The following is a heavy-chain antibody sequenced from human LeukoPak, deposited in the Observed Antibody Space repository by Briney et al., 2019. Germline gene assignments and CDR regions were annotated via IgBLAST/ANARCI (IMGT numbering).Heavy chain of an antibody. Sequence: GGSLILSCAASGFTFSSYGMHWVSQAPGKGLEWVAFIRYDGSDKYYTDSVKGRFTISRDNSKNTLYLQMNSLRAEDTAVYYCAKDESSRIAADNYWGQGTLVTVSS. V-gene: IGHV3-30*02. D-gene: IGHD6-25*01. J-gene: IGHJ4*02. CDR2: IRYDGSDK. CDR3: AKDESSRIAADNY. CDR1: GFTFSSYG.